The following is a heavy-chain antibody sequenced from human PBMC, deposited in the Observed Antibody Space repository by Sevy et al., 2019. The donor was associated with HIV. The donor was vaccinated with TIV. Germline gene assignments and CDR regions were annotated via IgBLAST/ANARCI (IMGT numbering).Heavy chain of an antibody. CDR3: AHTSYYDSRETPYDAFDI. CDR2: IYWNDDK. CDR1: GFSLTTSGLG. V-gene: IGHV2-5*01. Sequence: SGPTLVKPTQTLTLTCTFSGFSLTTSGLGVGWIRQPPGKSLEWLALIYWNDDKRSSPSLKSRLTLTKDTSKNQVVLTMTNMVPVETATYYCAHTSYYDSRETPYDAFDIWGQGTTVTVSS. D-gene: IGHD3-22*01. J-gene: IGHJ3*02.